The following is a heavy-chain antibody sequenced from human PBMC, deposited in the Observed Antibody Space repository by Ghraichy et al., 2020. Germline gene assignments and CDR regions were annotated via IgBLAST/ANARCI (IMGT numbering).Heavy chain of an antibody. CDR2: FSSDGKTQ. CDR1: GFSFRDYP. V-gene: IGHV3-30*09. CDR3: AREGAGDGSGSSPDY. Sequence: LSLTCATSGFSFRDYPMHWVRQAPGKGLEGVAVFSSDGKTQFYADSVKGRFAISRDNSKNTLSLQMNSLREEDTAVYYCAREGAGDGSGSSPDYWGQGTLVTVTS. D-gene: IGHD3-10*01. J-gene: IGHJ4*02.